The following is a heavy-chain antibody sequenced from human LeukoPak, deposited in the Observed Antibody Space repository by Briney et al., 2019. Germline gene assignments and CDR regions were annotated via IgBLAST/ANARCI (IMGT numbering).Heavy chain of an antibody. V-gene: IGHV3-48*04. CDR3: ARGYGREDFDY. J-gene: IGHJ4*02. CDR2: ISSSGDTT. Sequence: GGSLRLSCAASGFIFNTFSMNWVRQAPGKGPEWVSYISSSGDTTYYADSVKGRFTISRDNAKNSLFLQMNSLRAEDTAVYYCARGYGREDFDYWGQGTLVTVSS. D-gene: IGHD5-18*01. CDR1: GFIFNTFS.